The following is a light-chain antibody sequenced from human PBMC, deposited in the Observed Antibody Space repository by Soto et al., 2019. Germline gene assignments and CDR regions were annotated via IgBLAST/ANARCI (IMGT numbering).Light chain of an antibody. CDR1: QSLSIN. V-gene: IGKV3-15*01. CDR2: DAS. J-gene: IGKJ1*01. Sequence: EVVMSQPPATLSVSKGEGATHSCGASQSLSINLGWYQQKPGQAPRLLVYDASTRATGIPARFSGSGSGTEFTLTISSLQSEDFAVYYCQQYNNWPPTFGQGTKVDIK. CDR3: QQYNNWPPT.